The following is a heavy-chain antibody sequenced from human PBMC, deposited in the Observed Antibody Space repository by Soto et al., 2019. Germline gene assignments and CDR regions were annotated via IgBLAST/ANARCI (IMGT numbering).Heavy chain of an antibody. V-gene: IGHV3-48*03. D-gene: IGHD6-19*01. J-gene: IGHJ6*02. CDR2: INVGGDTR. CDR1: GFMFSSYE. Sequence: LVESGGGLVQPGGSLRLSCAASGFMFSSYEFNWVGLAPGKGLEWVSYINVGGDTRHYADSVRGRFTISRDDAKGSLYLQMDSLRVEDTAVYFCARKSQWLSGYIYHGMDVWSQGTSVTVSS. CDR3: ARKSQWLSGYIYHGMDV.